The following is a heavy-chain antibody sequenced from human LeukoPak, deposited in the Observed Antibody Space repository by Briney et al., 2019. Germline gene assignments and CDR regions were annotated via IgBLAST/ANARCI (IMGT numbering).Heavy chain of an antibody. CDR3: TTDSLSWYGSGGPPSY. CDR2: IKSKTDSRAT. J-gene: IGHJ4*02. CDR1: GFTISNAW. V-gene: IGHV3-15*01. Sequence: GGSLTLSCAASGFTISNAWMSWIRQAPGKGLEWVGRIKSKTDSRATDYAAPVKVRFTISRDDSKNTLYLQMNSLKTEDTAEYYCTTDSLSWYGSGGPPSYWGQGTLVTVSS. D-gene: IGHD3-10*01.